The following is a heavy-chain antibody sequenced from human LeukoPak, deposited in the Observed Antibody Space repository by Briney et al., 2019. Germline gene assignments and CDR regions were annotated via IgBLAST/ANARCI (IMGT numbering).Heavy chain of an antibody. J-gene: IGHJ4*02. V-gene: IGHV1-58*01. CDR1: GFTFTSSA. Sequence: SVKVSCKASGFTFTSSAVQWVRQARGQRLEWIGWIVVGSGNTNYAQKFQERVTITRGMSTSTAYMEVSSLRSEDTAVYYCAAASLLWDPGEWGQGTLVTVSS. D-gene: IGHD3-10*01. CDR3: AAASLLWDPGE. CDR2: IVVGSGNT.